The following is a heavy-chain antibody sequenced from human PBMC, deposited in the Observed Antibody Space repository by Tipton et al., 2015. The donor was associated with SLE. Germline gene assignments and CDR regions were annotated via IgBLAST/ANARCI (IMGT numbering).Heavy chain of an antibody. CDR1: XYTFTSYG. V-gene: IGHV1-18*01. CDR2: ISAYNGNT. J-gene: IGHJ6*03. Sequence: QSGPEVKKPGASVKVSCKASXYTFTSYGISWVRQAPGQGLEWMGWISAYNGNTNYAQKLQGRVTMTTDTPPSTAYMELRSLRSDDTAVYYCARAIVVVPGHYYMAVWGKGTTVTISS. CDR3: ARAIVVVPGHYYMAV. D-gene: IGHD2-2*01.